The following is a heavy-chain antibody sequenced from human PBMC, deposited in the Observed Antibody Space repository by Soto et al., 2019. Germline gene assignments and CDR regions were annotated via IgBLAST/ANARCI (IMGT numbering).Heavy chain of an antibody. CDR3: ARSRPVRWGPGRNWFDP. Sequence: PGESLKSSCKASGYNFTPFCIGWVLQMPRKGLEWMGFIYPGDSDTRYSPSFQGQVTISADKSISTAYLQWSSLKASDTAMYYCARSRPVRWGPGRNWFDPWGQGTLVTVSS. CDR1: GYNFTPFC. V-gene: IGHV5-51*01. D-gene: IGHD3-3*01. CDR2: IYPGDSDT. J-gene: IGHJ5*02.